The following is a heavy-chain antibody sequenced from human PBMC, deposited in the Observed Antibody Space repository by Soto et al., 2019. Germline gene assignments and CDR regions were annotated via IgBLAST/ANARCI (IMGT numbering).Heavy chain of an antibody. D-gene: IGHD1-1*01. CDR1: GYTLTSHD. V-gene: IGHV1-3*01. Sequence: GASVKVSCKASGYTLTSHDMHWVRQAPGQRLEWMGWINAGNDNTQYSQKFQGRVTITRDTSASTVYMELSGLRSEDTAVYYCARYNWDATSYYGMDVWGQGTTVTVSS. CDR2: INAGNDNT. J-gene: IGHJ6*01. CDR3: ARYNWDATSYYGMDV.